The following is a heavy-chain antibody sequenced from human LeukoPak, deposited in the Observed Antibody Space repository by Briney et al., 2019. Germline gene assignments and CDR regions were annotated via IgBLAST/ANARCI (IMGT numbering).Heavy chain of an antibody. D-gene: IGHD6-19*01. V-gene: IGHV3-23*01. Sequence: GGSLRLSCAVSGFSVSSYGMSWVRQAPGKGLEWVSAITVSGDTIYYADSVKGRFIISRDNSKNTLYLQMNSLRAEDTAVYYCAQGYSSGWFPYWGQGTLVTVSS. J-gene: IGHJ4*02. CDR2: ITVSGDTI. CDR3: AQGYSSGWFPY. CDR1: GFSVSSYG.